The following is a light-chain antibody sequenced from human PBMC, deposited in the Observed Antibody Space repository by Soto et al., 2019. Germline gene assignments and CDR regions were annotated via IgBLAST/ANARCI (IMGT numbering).Light chain of an antibody. CDR3: QQWGNSPRVT. Sequence: IVWTQAPGTLSLSPGERATLSCSARDSVSISYLAWYQQRSGQPPRLLIYGTSTRATGIPGRFSGSGSGPDFTLAISRLEPEDSAVYFCQQWGNSPRVTFGGGTKVEI. J-gene: IGKJ4*01. V-gene: IGKV3-20*01. CDR1: DSVSISY. CDR2: GTS.